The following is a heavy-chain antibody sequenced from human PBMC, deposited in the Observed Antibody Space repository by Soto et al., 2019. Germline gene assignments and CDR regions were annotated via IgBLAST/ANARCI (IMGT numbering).Heavy chain of an antibody. V-gene: IGHV3-30*03. CDR2: ILYDGSNK. CDR3: ATDLEYRHGDSD. D-gene: IGHD4-17*01. CDR1: GFTFSNYE. J-gene: IGHJ4*02. Sequence: GGSLRLSCAASGFTFSNYEMHWVRQAPGKGLEWVAVILYDGSNKYYADSVKGRFTISRDNSKNTLYLQMNSLRAEDTAVYYCATDLEYRHGDSDWGQGTLVTVSS.